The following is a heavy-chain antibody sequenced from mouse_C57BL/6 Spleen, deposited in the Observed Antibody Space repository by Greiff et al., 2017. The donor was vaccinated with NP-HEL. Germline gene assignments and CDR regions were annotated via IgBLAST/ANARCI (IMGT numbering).Heavy chain of an antibody. CDR2: IDPSDSYT. J-gene: IGHJ4*01. CDR1: GYTFTSYW. CDR3: AGYGNYAMDY. D-gene: IGHD2-1*01. Sequence: QVQLQQPGAELVMPGASVKLSCKASGYTFTSYWMHWVKQRPGQGLEWIGEIDPSDSYTNYNQKFKGKSTLTVDKSSSTAYMQLSSLTSEDSAVYYCAGYGNYAMDYWGQGTSVTVSS. V-gene: IGHV1-69*01.